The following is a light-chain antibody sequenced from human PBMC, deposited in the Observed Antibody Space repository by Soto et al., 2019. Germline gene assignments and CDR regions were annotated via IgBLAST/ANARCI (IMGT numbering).Light chain of an antibody. CDR2: DAS. V-gene: IGKV1-33*01. J-gene: IGKJ5*01. Sequence: DIQMTQSPSSLFASVGDRVTITCQATQDINIYLNWYQQKPGKAPNLLIYDASNLEIGVPSRFSRSGSGTYFTFTISSLQTEDIGTYYCQQYDILPITFGRGTRLEIK. CDR1: QDINIY. CDR3: QQYDILPIT.